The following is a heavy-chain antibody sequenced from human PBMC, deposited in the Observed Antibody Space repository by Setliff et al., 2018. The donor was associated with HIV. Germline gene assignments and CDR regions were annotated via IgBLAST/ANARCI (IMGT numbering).Heavy chain of an antibody. J-gene: IGHJ4*02. CDR3: ARQLSNSLES. D-gene: IGHD7-27*01. CDR2: ISPHNGDT. CDR1: GYTFIDYF. Sequence: GASVKVSCKSSGYTFIDYFMHWVRQAPGQGLEWMGWISPHNGDTTIPQRFQGRVTMTTDTSINTAYMELRGLRSDDTAVYYCARQLSNSLESWGQGTLVTVSS. V-gene: IGHV1-2*02.